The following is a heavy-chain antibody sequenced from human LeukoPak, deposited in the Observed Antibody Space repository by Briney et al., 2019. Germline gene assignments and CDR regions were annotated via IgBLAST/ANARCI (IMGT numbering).Heavy chain of an antibody. D-gene: IGHD3-10*01. CDR3: ARQAGSGSYYPDY. J-gene: IGHJ4*02. V-gene: IGHV3-7*01. CDR1: GFTFSSYW. CDR2: MKQDGSEK. Sequence: GGSLRLSCTASGFTFSSYWMSWVRQAPGKGLEWVANMKQDGSEKYYVDSVKGRFTISRDNAKNSLFLQMNSLSPDDTAVYYCARQAGSGSYYPDYWGQGTLVTVSS.